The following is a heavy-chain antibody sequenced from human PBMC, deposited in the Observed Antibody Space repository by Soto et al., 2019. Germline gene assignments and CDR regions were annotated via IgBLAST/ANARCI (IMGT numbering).Heavy chain of an antibody. V-gene: IGHV3-73*01. CDR3: ARGQGAAIGDYYYHGMDV. D-gene: IGHD2-2*02. J-gene: IGHJ6*02. Sequence: GGSLRLSCAASGFTFSGSAMHWVRQASGKGLEWVGRIRSKANSYATAYAASVKGRFTFSRDDSKNTAYLQMNTLKPEDTAVYYCARGQGAAIGDYYYHGMDVWGQGTTVTVSS. CDR2: IRSKANSYAT. CDR1: GFTFSGSA.